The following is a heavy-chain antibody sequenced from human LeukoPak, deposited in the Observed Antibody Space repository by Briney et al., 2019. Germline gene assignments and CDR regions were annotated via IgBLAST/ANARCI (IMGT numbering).Heavy chain of an antibody. J-gene: IGHJ4*02. CDR3: AKDRPLTYYDFWSGYWFDF. CDR2: ISGSGGST. CDR1: GFTFSSYA. Sequence: PGGSLRLSCAASGFTFSSYAMSWVRQAPGKGLEWFSAISGSGGSTHYADSVNGRFTTSRDNSKNTLYLQMNSLRAEDTAVYYCAKDRPLTYYDFWSGYWFDFWGQGNLVTVSS. V-gene: IGHV3-23*01. D-gene: IGHD3-3*01.